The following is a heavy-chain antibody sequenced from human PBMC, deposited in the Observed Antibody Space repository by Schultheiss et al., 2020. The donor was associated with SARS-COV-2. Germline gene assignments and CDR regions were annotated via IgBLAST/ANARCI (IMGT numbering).Heavy chain of an antibody. Sequence: SETLSLTCAVYGGSFSGYYWSWIRQPAGKGLEWIGYIYYSGSTYYNPSLKSRVTISVDTSKNQFSLKLSSVTAADTAVYYCASGLDYGDYDRHYYYGMDVWGQGTTVTVSS. CDR1: GGSFSGYY. CDR3: ASGLDYGDYDRHYYYGMDV. J-gene: IGHJ6*02. V-gene: IGHV4-59*06. CDR2: IYYSGST. D-gene: IGHD4-17*01.